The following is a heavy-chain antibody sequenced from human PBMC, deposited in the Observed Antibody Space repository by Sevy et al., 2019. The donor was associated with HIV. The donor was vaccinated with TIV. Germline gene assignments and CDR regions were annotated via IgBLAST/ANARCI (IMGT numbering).Heavy chain of an antibody. CDR3: ATEGGDSGAFDF. CDR2: IKSKSDGGTT. D-gene: IGHD2-21*02. V-gene: IGHV3-15*01. J-gene: IGHJ3*01. Sequence: GGSLRLSCAASGFTFSNAWMTWVRQAPGKGLEWVGRIKSKSDGGTTDYETPVKGRFTNSRDDSKNTLYLQMNRLKTEDTALYYCATEGGDSGAFDFWGQGTMVTVSS. CDR1: GFTFSNAW.